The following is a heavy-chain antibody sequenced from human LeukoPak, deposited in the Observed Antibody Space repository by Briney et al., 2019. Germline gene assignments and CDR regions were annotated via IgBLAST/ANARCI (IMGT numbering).Heavy chain of an antibody. CDR3: ARAAAGTRGGPYYYYYYMDV. D-gene: IGHD6-13*01. J-gene: IGHJ6*03. CDR2: IIPIFGTA. CDR1: GGTFSSYA. Sequence: ASVKVSCKASGGTFSSYAISWVRQAPGQGLEWMGGIIPIFGTANYAQKFQGRVTITADESTSTAYMELSSLRSEDTAVYYCARAAAGTRGGPYYYYYYMDVWGKGTTVTVSS. V-gene: IGHV1-69*01.